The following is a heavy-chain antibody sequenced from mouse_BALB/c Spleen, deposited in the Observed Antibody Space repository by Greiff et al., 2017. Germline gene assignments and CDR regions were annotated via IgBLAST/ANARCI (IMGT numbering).Heavy chain of an antibody. CDR3: ARDYGNYGFAY. Sequence: QVQLQQSGAELVRPGVSVKISCKGSGYTFTDYAMHWVKQSHAKSLEWIGVISTYYGDASYNQKFKGKATMTVDKSSSTAYMELARLTSEDSAIYYCARDYGNYGFAYWGQGTLVTVSA. CDR1: GYTFTDYA. D-gene: IGHD2-1*01. CDR2: ISTYYGDA. V-gene: IGHV1S137*01. J-gene: IGHJ3*01.